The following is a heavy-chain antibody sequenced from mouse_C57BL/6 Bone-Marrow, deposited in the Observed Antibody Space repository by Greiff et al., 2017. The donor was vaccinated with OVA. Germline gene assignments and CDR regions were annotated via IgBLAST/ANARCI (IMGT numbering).Heavy chain of an antibody. J-gene: IGHJ2*01. CDR1: GFTFTDYY. CDR2: IRNKANCYTT. D-gene: IGHD2-3*01. CDR3: ARWGPIDGYAIDY. Sequence: EVHLVESGGGLVQPGGSLSLSCAASGFTFTDYYMSWVRQPPGKALEWLGFIRNKANCYTTEYSASVKGRFTISRDNAQSILYLQMNALRAEDSATYYCARWGPIDGYAIDYWGQGTTLTVSS. V-gene: IGHV7-3*01.